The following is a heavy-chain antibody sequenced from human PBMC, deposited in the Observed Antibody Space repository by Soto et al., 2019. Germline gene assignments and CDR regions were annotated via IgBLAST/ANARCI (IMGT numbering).Heavy chain of an antibody. V-gene: IGHV4-31*03. J-gene: IGHJ5*02. D-gene: IGHD2-15*01. CDR1: GGSISSGGYY. CDR2: IYYSGST. CDR3: ARDAQDAEYNWFDP. Sequence: QVQLQESGPGLVKPSQTLSLTCTVSGGSISSGGYYWSWIRQHPGQGLEWIGYIYYSGSTYYNPSLKSRVTISVDTSKNQFSLKLSSVTAADTAVYYCARDAQDAEYNWFDPWGQGTLVTVSS.